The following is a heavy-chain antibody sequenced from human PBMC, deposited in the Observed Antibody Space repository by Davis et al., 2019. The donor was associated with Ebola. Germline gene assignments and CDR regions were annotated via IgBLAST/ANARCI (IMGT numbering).Heavy chain of an antibody. CDR2: ITSDGSGT. D-gene: IGHD3-22*01. CDR1: GFTFSNYW. Sequence: GESLKISCAASGFTFSNYWMQWVRQAPGKGLMWVSHITSDGSGTSYADSVKGRFTISRDNAKNTLYLQMNSLRAEDTAVYYCARDDNYYDSSGYSSGFDSWGQGTLVTVSS. CDR3: ARDDNYYDSSGYSSGFDS. V-gene: IGHV3-74*01. J-gene: IGHJ5*01.